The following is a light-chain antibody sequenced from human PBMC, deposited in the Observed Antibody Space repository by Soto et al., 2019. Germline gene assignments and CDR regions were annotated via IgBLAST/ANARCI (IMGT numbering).Light chain of an antibody. V-gene: IGKV1-5*03. Sequence: DIQMTQSPSTLSASVGDRVTITCRASQSISNWLAWYQQKPGKAPKLLIFKASTLESGVPSRFSGSGSGTEFTLNISSLQPGDFATYHCQQYDTYPRTFGQGTKVDIK. CDR2: KAS. J-gene: IGKJ1*01. CDR1: QSISNW. CDR3: QQYDTYPRT.